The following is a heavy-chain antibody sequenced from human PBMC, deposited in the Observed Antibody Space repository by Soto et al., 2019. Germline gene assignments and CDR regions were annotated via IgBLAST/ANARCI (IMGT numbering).Heavy chain of an antibody. CDR3: AAEQLGMGATYDAFDI. J-gene: IGHJ3*02. Sequence: SVEVSCEASGFTFTSSAVQWVRRARGQRLEWIGWIVVGSGNTNYAQKFQERVTITRDMSTSTAYMELSSLRSEDTAVYYCAAEQLGMGATYDAFDIWGQGTMVTVS. D-gene: IGHD1-26*01. CDR1: GFTFTSSA. V-gene: IGHV1-58*01. CDR2: IVVGSGNT.